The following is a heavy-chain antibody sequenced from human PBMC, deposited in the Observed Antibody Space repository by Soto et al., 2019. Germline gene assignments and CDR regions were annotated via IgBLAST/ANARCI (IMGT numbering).Heavy chain of an antibody. V-gene: IGHV3-23*01. CDR1: GFTFSSYA. CDR3: AKGVIAVPVSGSDY. Sequence: EVQLLESGGGLVQPGGSLRLSCAASGFTFSSYAMNWVRQAPGKGLEWVSAISGAGGNTYYTDSVKGRFTISRDNSKNTLYLQMNSLRADDTAVYYCAKGVIAVPVSGSDYWGQGTLVTVSS. CDR2: ISGAGGNT. J-gene: IGHJ4*02. D-gene: IGHD6-19*01.